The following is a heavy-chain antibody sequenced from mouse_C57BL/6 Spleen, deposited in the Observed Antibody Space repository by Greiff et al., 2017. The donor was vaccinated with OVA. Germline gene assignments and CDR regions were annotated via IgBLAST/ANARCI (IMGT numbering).Heavy chain of an antibody. Sequence: QVQLQQSGAELVKPGASVKLSCKASGYTFTSYWMQWVKQRPGQGLEWIGEIDPSDSYTNYNQKFKGKATLTVDTSSSTAYMQLSSLTSEDSAVYYCARMGYYGSSFGFMDYWGQGTSVTVSS. CDR3: ARMGYYGSSFGFMDY. J-gene: IGHJ4*01. D-gene: IGHD1-1*01. V-gene: IGHV1-50*01. CDR1: GYTFTSYW. CDR2: IDPSDSYT.